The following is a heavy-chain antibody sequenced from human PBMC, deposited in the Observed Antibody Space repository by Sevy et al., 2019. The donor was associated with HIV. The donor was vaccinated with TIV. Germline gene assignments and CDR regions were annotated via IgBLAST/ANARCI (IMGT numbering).Heavy chain of an antibody. D-gene: IGHD6-13*01. J-gene: IGHJ3*02. CDR2: ISSSSSTI. Sequence: GGSLRLSCAASGFTFSSYSMNWVRQAPGKGLEWVSYISSSSSTIYYADSVQGRFTISRDNAKNSLYLQMNSLRDEDTAMYYCARGSPSFLTQHSWVHAFGIWGQGTMVSVSS. CDR3: ARGSPSFLTQHSWVHAFGI. V-gene: IGHV3-48*02. CDR1: GFTFSSYS.